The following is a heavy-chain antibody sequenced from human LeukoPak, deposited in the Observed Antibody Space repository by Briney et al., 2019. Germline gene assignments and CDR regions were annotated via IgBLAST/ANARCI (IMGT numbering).Heavy chain of an antibody. V-gene: IGHV3-30*03. Sequence: PGGSLRLSCAASGFTFSSYWMNWVRQAPGKGLEWLAVVSSDENRKYFADSVTGRFTISRDNAKNTLYLHMDRLKPDDTAVYYCATYGYIYEDAFDIWGQGTMVTVSS. CDR1: GFTFSSYW. CDR3: ATYGYIYEDAFDI. D-gene: IGHD5-24*01. CDR2: VSSDENRK. J-gene: IGHJ3*02.